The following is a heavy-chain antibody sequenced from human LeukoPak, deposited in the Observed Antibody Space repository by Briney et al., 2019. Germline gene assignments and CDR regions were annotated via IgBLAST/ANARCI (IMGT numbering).Heavy chain of an antibody. J-gene: IGHJ3*02. V-gene: IGHV1-18*04. Sequence: ASVKVSCKASGYTFTAYNMHWVRQAPGQGLEWMGWISAYNGNTNYAQKLQGRVTMTTDTSTSTAYMELRSLRSDDTAVYYCARGRRGFDAFDIWGQGTMVTVSS. CDR1: GYTFTAYN. CDR2: ISAYNGNT. CDR3: ARGRRGFDAFDI. D-gene: IGHD3-10*01.